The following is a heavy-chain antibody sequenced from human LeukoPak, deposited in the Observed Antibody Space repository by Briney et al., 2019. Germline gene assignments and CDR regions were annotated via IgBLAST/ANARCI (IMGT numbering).Heavy chain of an antibody. CDR3: ARISVFGVVHYYFDY. Sequence: GGSLRLSCAAAEFTFSSYWMHWVRQAPGKGLEWVSGINWNGGSTGYADSVKGRFTISRDNAKNSLYLQMNSLRAEDTALYYCARISVFGVVHYYFDYWGQGTLITVSS. D-gene: IGHD3-3*01. V-gene: IGHV3-20*04. CDR2: INWNGGST. CDR1: EFTFSSYW. J-gene: IGHJ4*02.